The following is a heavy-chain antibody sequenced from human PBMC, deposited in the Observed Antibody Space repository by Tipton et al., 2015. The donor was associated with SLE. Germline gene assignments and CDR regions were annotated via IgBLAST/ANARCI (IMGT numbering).Heavy chain of an antibody. CDR2: INSNGSST. V-gene: IGHV3-64D*08. D-gene: IGHD1-26*01. Sequence: SLRLSCSASGFTFSSYAMHWVRQTPGKGLEYVSAINSNGSSTYYADSVKGRFTISRNNSKNTLYLQMSSLRAEDTAVYYCVNDYRGATTPSRSFDSWGQGPLVTVSS. J-gene: IGHJ4*02. CDR1: GFTFSSYA. CDR3: VNDYRGATTPSRSFDS.